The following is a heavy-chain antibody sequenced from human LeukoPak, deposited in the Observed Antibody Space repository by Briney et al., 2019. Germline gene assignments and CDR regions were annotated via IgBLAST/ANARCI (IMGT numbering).Heavy chain of an antibody. J-gene: IGHJ4*02. V-gene: IGHV1-18*01. D-gene: IGHD3-10*01. CDR1: GYTFTSYG. CDR2: ISAYNGNT. CDR3: ARVPVLLWFGELSYYFDY. Sequence: GASVTVSRKASGYTFTSYGISWVRQAPGQGLEWMGWISAYNGNTNYAQKLQGRVTMTTDTSTSTAYMELRSLRSDDTAVYYCARVPVLLWFGELSYYFDYWGQGTLVTVSS.